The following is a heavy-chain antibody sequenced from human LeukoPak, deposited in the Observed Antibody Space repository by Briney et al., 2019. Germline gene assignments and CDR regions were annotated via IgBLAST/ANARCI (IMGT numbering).Heavy chain of an antibody. CDR1: GESLNSYY. J-gene: IGHJ4*02. Sequence: SETLSLTCAVYGESLNSYYWSWVRQPPGGGLEWIGEIYESGTTEYNPSLKSRVTISMVPSKQQFSLSLSSVTAADTAVYYCARGAWATRLGSWGRGTPVIVSS. D-gene: IGHD2-15*01. V-gene: IGHV4-34*01. CDR3: ARGAWATRLGS. CDR2: IYESGTT.